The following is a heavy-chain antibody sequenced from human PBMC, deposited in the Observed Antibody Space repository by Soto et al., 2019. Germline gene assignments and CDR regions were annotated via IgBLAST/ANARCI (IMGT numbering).Heavy chain of an antibody. CDR2: ISSGGDAL. V-gene: IGHV3-48*02. J-gene: IGHJ4*02. Sequence: GGSLRLSCAATGFTFSSHKLNWVRQAPGKGLELVSYISSGGDALYYADSVKGRFTISRDNAKNSLYLQMDSLRDEDTAVYYCARVRTGTDYFDYWGQGTLVTVSS. CDR1: GFTFSSHK. CDR3: ARVRTGTDYFDY. D-gene: IGHD2-8*02.